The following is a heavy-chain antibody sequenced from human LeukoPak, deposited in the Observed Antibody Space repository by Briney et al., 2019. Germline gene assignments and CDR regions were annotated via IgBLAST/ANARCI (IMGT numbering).Heavy chain of an antibody. J-gene: IGHJ6*03. CDR2: IYHSGST. CDR1: GGSISSSNW. V-gene: IGHV4-4*02. CDR3: ARAFYDYVSTYMDV. Sequence: SGTLSLTCAVSGGSISSSNWWSWVRQPPGKGLEWIGEIYHSGSTNYNPSLKSRVTISVDKSKNQFSLKLSSVTVADTAVYYCARAFYDYVSTYMDVWGKGTTVTVSS. D-gene: IGHD3-16*01.